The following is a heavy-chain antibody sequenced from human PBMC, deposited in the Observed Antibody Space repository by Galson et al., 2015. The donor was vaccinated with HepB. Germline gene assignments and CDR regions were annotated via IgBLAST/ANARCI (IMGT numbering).Heavy chain of an antibody. D-gene: IGHD6-13*01. CDR1: GFTFDDYA. J-gene: IGHJ6*02. V-gene: IGHV3-9*01. CDR2: ISWNSGSI. Sequence: SLRLSCAASGFTFDDYAMHWVRQAPGKGLEWVSGISWNSGSIGYADSVKGRFTISRDNAKNSLYLQMNSLRAEDTALYYCAKALLYSSSWYSGPFYYYYGMDVWGQGTTVTVSS. CDR3: AKALLYSSSWYSGPFYYYYGMDV.